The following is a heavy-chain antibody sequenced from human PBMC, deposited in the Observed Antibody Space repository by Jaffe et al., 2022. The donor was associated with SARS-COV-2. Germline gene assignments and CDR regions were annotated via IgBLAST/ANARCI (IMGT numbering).Heavy chain of an antibody. J-gene: IGHJ6*02. Sequence: EVQLVESGGGLVQPGGSLRLSCAASGFTVSSYWMHWVRQAPGKGLVWVSRINAEGSSENYADSVKGRFTISRDNAKNTLYLQMNSLRAEDTAVYYCARERGEPAAVSGYFYYYGMDVWGQGTTVTVS. CDR3: ARERGEPAAVSGYFYYYGMDV. CDR2: INAEGSSE. CDR1: GFTVSSYW. D-gene: IGHD2-2*01. V-gene: IGHV3-74*01.